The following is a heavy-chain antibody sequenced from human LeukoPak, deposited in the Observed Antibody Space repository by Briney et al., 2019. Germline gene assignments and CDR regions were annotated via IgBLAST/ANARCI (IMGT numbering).Heavy chain of an antibody. CDR1: GDSISSSSYF. CDR2: IYYSGTT. D-gene: IGHD2-2*01. CDR3: ARHRGPVYYYYGMDV. V-gene: IGHV4-39*01. J-gene: IGHJ6*02. Sequence: SETLSLTCTVSGDSISSSSYFWGWIRQPPGKGLEYIGSIYYSGTTYYNPSLRSRVTVSIDTSKNQFSLKLSSVTAADTAVYYCARHRGPVYYYYGMDVWGQGTTVTVSS.